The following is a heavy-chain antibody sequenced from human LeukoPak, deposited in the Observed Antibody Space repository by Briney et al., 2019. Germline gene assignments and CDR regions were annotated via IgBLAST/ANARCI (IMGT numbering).Heavy chain of an antibody. V-gene: IGHV3-48*03. CDR2: ISSSGSTI. CDR3: ASLLRSGVVVVAATPYNWFDP. Sequence: GGSLRLSCAASGFTFSSYEMNWVRQAPGQGLEWVSYISSSGSTIYYADSVKGRFTISRDNAKNSLYLQMNSLRAEDTAVYYCASLLRSGVVVVAATPYNWFDPWGQGTLVTVSS. D-gene: IGHD2-15*01. CDR1: GFTFSSYE. J-gene: IGHJ5*02.